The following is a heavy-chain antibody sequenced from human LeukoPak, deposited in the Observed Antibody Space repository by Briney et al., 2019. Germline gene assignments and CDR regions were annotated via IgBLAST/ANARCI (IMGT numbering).Heavy chain of an antibody. CDR1: GDSISSARNY. J-gene: IGHJ4*02. V-gene: IGHV4-39*01. CDR3: ARHLSGTTMAHYFDF. Sequence: PSETLSLTCSVSGDSISSARNYWGWIRQSPGKGLEWLASIYSSGSTHSNPSLKSRVSISIDTSENQFSLKLYSVTASDAAIYYCARHLSGTTMAHYFDFWGQGTLVTVSS. D-gene: IGHD1-1*01. CDR2: IYSSGST.